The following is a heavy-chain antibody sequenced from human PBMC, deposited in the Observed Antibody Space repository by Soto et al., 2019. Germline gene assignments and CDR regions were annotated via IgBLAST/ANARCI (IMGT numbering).Heavy chain of an antibody. V-gene: IGHV4-31*03. J-gene: IGHJ4*02. D-gene: IGHD3-16*01. Sequence: QVQLQESGPGLVKPSQTLSLTCTVSGGSISSGGYFWSWVRQHPGKGLEWIGNIYYSGRTYYNPSLQRWITHSVSNSKDQFPLKLNSVASADTAVLFCAKFGKGENPKVGSWYYFDYWGQGTRVTVSS. CDR3: AKFGKGENPKVGSWYYFDY. CDR2: IYYSGRT. CDR1: GGSISSGGYF.